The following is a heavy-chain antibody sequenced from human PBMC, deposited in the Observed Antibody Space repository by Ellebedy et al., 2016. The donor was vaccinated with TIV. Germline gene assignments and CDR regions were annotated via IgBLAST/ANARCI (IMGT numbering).Heavy chain of an antibody. CDR3: ARGFDGSGSPS. J-gene: IGHJ5*02. D-gene: IGHD3-10*01. CDR1: GGSFSGYY. Sequence: MPSETLSLTCAVYGGSFSGYYWSWIRQPPGKGLEWIGEINHSGSTNYNPSLKSRVTISVDTSKNQFSLKLSSVTAADTAVYYCARGFDGSGSPSWGQGTLVTVSS. V-gene: IGHV4-34*01. CDR2: INHSGST.